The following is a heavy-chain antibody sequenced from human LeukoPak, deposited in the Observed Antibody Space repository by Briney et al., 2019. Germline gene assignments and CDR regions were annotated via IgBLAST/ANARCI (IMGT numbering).Heavy chain of an antibody. V-gene: IGHV3-23*01. CDR2: ISGSGGST. D-gene: IGHD2-15*01. Sequence: PGGSLRLSCAASGFTFSSYAMSWVRQAPGKGLEWVSAISGSGGSTHYADSVKGRFTISRDNSKNTLYLQMNSLRAEDTAVYYCAKDEDGHTDIVVVVAAVWGQGTLVTVSS. J-gene: IGHJ4*02. CDR3: AKDEDGHTDIVVVVAAV. CDR1: GFTFSSYA.